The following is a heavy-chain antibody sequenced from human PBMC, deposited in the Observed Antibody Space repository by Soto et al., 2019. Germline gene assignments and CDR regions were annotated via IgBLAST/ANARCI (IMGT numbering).Heavy chain of an antibody. CDR1: GTSVRHFY. D-gene: IGHD6-13*01. Sequence: SETLSLTCKVSGTSVRHFYWSWIRQSAGKGLEWIGRIYSTGTTNFNPSLKSRLTMSMDMSKNQVSLNLTSVTAADKAVYYCVRDRADFSSTYYHYFSVWGRGTLVTVSS. V-gene: IGHV4-4*07. J-gene: IGHJ2*01. CDR3: VRDRADFSSTYYHYFSV. CDR2: IYSTGTT.